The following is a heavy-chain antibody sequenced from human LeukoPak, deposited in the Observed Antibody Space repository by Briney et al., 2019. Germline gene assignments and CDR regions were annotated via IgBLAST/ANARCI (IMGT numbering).Heavy chain of an antibody. CDR3: ARGLYDSGTYYPFYFDS. D-gene: IGHD3-10*01. CDR2: IYSSGRT. Sequence: GGSLRLSCAASGFTVSSNYVNWVRQAPGEGLEWISVIYSSGRTYYADAVKGRFTISTDKSKNTLSLQMNSLRADDTAVYYCARGLYDSGTYYPFYFDSWGQGTLVSVSS. J-gene: IGHJ4*02. CDR1: GFTVSSNY. V-gene: IGHV3-66*02.